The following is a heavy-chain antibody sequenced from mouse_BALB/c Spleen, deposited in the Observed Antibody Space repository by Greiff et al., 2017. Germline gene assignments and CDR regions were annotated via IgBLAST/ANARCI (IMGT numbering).Heavy chain of an antibody. CDR2: IDPANGNT. Sequence: EVQLQQSGAELVKPGASVKLSCTASGFNIKDTYMHWVKQRPEQGLEWIGRIDPANGNTKYDPKFQGKATITADTSSSTAYLQLSSLKSEDTDVYYCASTTYGNYGGDYWGQGTSVTVSS. D-gene: IGHD2-10*02. V-gene: IGHV14-3*02. CDR1: GFNIKDTY. CDR3: ASTTYGNYGGDY. J-gene: IGHJ4*01.